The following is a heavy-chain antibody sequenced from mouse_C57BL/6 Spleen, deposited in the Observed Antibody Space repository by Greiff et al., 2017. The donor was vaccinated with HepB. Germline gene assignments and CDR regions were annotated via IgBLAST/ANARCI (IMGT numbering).Heavy chain of an antibody. CDR3: ARSRNGSLYYFDY. D-gene: IGHD2-2*01. CDR2: IYPGSGNT. Sequence: QVHVKQSGAELVRPGASVKLSCKASGYTFTDYYINWVKQRPGQGLEWIARIYPGSGNTYYNEKFKGKATLTAEKSSSTAYMQLSSLTSEDSAVYFCARSRNGSLYYFDYWGQGTTLTVSS. J-gene: IGHJ2*01. V-gene: IGHV1-76*01. CDR1: GYTFTDYY.